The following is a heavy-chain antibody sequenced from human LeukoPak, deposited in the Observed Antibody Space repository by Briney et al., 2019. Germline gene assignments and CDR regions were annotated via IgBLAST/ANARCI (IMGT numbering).Heavy chain of an antibody. CDR3: AKDSGHLVGGFDY. Sequence: PGGSLRLSCAASGFTFSTYGMHWVRQAPGKGLEWVAVIWYDGSNKYYADSVKGRFTTSRDNSKNTLYLQMNSLRAEDTAVYYCAKDSGHLVGGFDYWGQGTLVTVSS. CDR1: GFTFSTYG. J-gene: IGHJ4*02. D-gene: IGHD6-6*01. V-gene: IGHV3-33*06. CDR2: IWYDGSNK.